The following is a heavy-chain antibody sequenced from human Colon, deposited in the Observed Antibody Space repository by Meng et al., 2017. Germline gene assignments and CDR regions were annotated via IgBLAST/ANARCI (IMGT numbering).Heavy chain of an antibody. CDR1: GYTFTGYY. J-gene: IGHJ2*01. V-gene: IGHV1-2*02. CDR3: ARVETAMVSYWYFDL. D-gene: IGHD5-18*01. Sequence: ASVKVSCKASGYTFTGYYMHWVRQAPGQGLEWMGWINPNSGGTNYAQKFQGRVTMTRDTSISTAYMELSRLRSDDTAVYYCARVETAMVSYWYFDLWGRGTLVTVSS. CDR2: INPNSGGT.